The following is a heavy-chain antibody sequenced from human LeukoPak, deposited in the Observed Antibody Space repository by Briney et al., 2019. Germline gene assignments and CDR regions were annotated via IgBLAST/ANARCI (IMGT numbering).Heavy chain of an antibody. V-gene: IGHV1-18*01. Sequence: ASVKVSCKASGGIFSSYAISWVRQASGQGLEWMGWISAYNGNTNYAQKLQGRVTMTTDTSTSTAYMELRSLRSDDTAVYYCARRAGTSYYYYGMDVWGQGTTVTVSS. D-gene: IGHD1-1*01. CDR3: ARRAGTSYYYYGMDV. J-gene: IGHJ6*02. CDR1: GGIFSSYA. CDR2: ISAYNGNT.